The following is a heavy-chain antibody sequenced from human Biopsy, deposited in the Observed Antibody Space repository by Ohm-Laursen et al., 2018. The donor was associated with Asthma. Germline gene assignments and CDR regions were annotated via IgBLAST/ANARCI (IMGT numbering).Heavy chain of an antibody. Sequence: SLRLSCSASGFKFDEYSMNWVRHAPGQGLEWVSGISWNSATIGYADSVEGRFTISRDNAKNSVFLHMDSLRPEDTAFYYCAKVRSDWVITESFDYWGQGVLVTVSS. J-gene: IGHJ4*02. CDR3: AKVRSDWVITESFDY. V-gene: IGHV3-9*01. CDR2: ISWNSATI. CDR1: GFKFDEYS. D-gene: IGHD3-22*01.